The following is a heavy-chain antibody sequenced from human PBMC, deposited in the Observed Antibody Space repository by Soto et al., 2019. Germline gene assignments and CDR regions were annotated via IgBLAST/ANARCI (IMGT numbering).Heavy chain of an antibody. J-gene: IGHJ4*02. Sequence: ASVKVSCKASGYTFIAYHVHWVRQAPGQGLEWMGWINPDSGGTNYAQNFQGRVTLTRDTSISTAYMELSRLRSDDTAVYYCARHNGSDEYEDLECWGQGTLVMVSS. CDR1: GYTFIAYH. D-gene: IGHD6-19*01. V-gene: IGHV1-2*02. CDR3: ARHNGSDEYEDLEC. CDR2: INPDSGGT.